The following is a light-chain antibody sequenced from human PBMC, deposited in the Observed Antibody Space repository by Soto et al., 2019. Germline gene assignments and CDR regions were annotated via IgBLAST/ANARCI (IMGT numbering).Light chain of an antibody. Sequence: EIVLTQSPGTLSLSPGERATLSCTASQSVTSSCLAWYQRKPGQAPRLLIHTTSTRATDIPDRFSGSGSGTDFTLTISRLEPEDFAVYYCQQYGSSPRTFGQGTKVEIK. J-gene: IGKJ1*01. CDR3: QQYGSSPRT. V-gene: IGKV3-20*01. CDR2: TTS. CDR1: QSVTSSC.